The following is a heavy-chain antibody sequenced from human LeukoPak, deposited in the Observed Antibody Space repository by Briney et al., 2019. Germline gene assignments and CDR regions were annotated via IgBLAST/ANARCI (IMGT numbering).Heavy chain of an antibody. CDR1: GGTISSYY. CDR2: VHYSGST. CDR3: ARWYSSGWAFDY. D-gene: IGHD6-19*01. Sequence: PSETLSLTCTVSGGTISSYYWNWIRQPPGKGLEWVGYVHYSGSTKYNPSLKSRVTISVDTSKNQFSLKLSSVTAADTAVYYCARWYSSGWAFDYWGQGTLVTVSS. V-gene: IGHV4-59*08. J-gene: IGHJ4*02.